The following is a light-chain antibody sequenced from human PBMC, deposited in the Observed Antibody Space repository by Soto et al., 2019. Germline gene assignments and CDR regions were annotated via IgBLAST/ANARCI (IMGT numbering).Light chain of an antibody. J-gene: IGKJ2*01. CDR2: DAS. CDR1: EDIGNH. CDR3: QQYDAFPYS. Sequence: DIQMTQSPASLSASVADRVTITCQASEDIGNHLNWYQQKPGKVPKALIFDASKWETGGPSRFSGSGSGTHFALTISSLQPEDVATYYCQQYDAFPYSFGQGTKLEIK. V-gene: IGKV1-33*01.